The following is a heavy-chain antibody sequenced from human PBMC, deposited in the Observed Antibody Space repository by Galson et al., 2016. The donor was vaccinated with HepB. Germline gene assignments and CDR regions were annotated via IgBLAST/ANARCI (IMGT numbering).Heavy chain of an antibody. CDR2: ISDNGGST. D-gene: IGHD1-1*01. V-gene: IGHV3-64D*06. CDR1: GFTFSSCA. CDR3: VKDRGWGYTSNAFDI. Sequence: SLRLSCAASGFTFSSCAMHWVRQAPGKGLESVSAISDNGGSTYYADSVKGRFTISRDNSKNTLYLRMSSLRAEDTAVYYRVKDRGWGYTSNAFDIWGQGTMVTVSS. J-gene: IGHJ3*02.